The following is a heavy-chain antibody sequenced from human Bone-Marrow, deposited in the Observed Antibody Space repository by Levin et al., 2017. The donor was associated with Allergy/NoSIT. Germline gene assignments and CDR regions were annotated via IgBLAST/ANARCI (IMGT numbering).Heavy chain of an antibody. D-gene: IGHD3-10*01. CDR3: ARGRDYYGSGSSARVFDY. CDR1: GGSISSGDYY. J-gene: IGHJ4*02. CDR2: IYNSGSA. Sequence: SETLSLTCGVSGGSISSGDYYWTWIRRPPGKGLEWIGYIYNSGSAYYNPSLKSRVTISVDTSKNQFSLKLSSVTAADTAVYFCARGRDYYGSGSSARVFDYWGQGTLVTVSP. V-gene: IGHV4-30-4*08.